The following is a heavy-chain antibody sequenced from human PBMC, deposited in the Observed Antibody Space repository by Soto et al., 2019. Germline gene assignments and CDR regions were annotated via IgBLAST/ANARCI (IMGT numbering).Heavy chain of an antibody. CDR3: AKDLYQGSGSPPNWFAP. V-gene: IGHV3-30*18. J-gene: IGHJ5*02. CDR2: ITYDGSNK. D-gene: IGHD3-10*01. Sequence: QVQLVESGGGVVQPGRSLRLSCAASGFTFSNYGMHWVRQAPGKGLEWVALITYDGSNKYYVDSVKGRSTISRDNSKNTLNLQMNSLRPEGTAVYYCAKDLYQGSGSPPNWFAPGGQGTLVSVS. CDR1: GFTFSNYG.